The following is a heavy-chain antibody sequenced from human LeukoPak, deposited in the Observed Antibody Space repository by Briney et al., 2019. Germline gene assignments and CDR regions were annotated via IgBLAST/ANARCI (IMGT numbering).Heavy chain of an antibody. J-gene: IGHJ4*02. CDR2: INPNSGGT. CDR3: VRGGALYYDFWD. D-gene: IGHD3-3*01. CDR1: GYTFTDYY. V-gene: IGHV1-2*02. Sequence: ASVKVSCKASGYTFTDYYMHWVRQAPGQGLEWMGWINPNSGGTNYAQKFQGRVTMTRDTSITTSYMDLSSLRSDDTAIYYCVRGGALYYDFWDWGQGTLVTVSS.